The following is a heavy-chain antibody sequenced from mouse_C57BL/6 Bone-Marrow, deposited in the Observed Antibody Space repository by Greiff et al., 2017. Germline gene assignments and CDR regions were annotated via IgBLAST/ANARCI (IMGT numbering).Heavy chain of an antibody. CDR1: GFTFTDYY. V-gene: IGHV7-3*01. CDR2: IRNKANGYTT. J-gene: IGHJ2*01. D-gene: IGHD2-3*01. CDR3: ARSYDYFDY. Sequence: EVKLMESGGGLVQPGGSLSLSCAASGFTFTDYYMSWVRQPPGKALEWLGFIRNKANGYTTESSASVKGRLTISRDNSQSILYLQMNALRAEDSATYYCARSYDYFDYWGQGTTLTVST.